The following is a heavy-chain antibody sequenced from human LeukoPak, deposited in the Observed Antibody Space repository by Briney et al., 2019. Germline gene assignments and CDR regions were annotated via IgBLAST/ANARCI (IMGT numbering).Heavy chain of an antibody. CDR1: GFTFSSYA. J-gene: IGHJ4*02. CDR2: ISGSGGST. V-gene: IGHV3-23*01. CDR3: AKLVLMTTVTTDDY. D-gene: IGHD4-17*01. Sequence: PGGSLRLSCAASGFTFSSYAMSWVRQAPGKGLEWVSAISGSGGSTYYADSVKGRFTISRDNSKNTLYLQMNSLRAEDTAVYYCAKLVLMTTVTTDDYWGQGTLVTVSS.